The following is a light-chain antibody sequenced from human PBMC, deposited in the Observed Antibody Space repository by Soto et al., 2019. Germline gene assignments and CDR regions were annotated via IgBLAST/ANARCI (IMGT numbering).Light chain of an antibody. CDR3: QQYGSSPPT. J-gene: IGKJ1*01. Sequence: EIVMTQSPATLSASPGERATLSCRASQSVRSNLAWYQQKPGQGPRLLIYGASSRATGTPDRFSGSGSGTDFTLTINRLEPEDFALYYCQQYGSSPPTFGQGTKVDIK. CDR1: QSVRSN. V-gene: IGKV3-20*01. CDR2: GAS.